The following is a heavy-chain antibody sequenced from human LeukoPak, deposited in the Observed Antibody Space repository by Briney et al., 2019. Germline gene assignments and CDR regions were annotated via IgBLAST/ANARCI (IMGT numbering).Heavy chain of an antibody. J-gene: IGHJ4*02. CDR1: GFTFSSYS. V-gene: IGHV3-21*01. D-gene: IGHD5-18*01. Sequence: GGSLRLSCAASGFTFSSYSMNWVRQAPGKGLEWVSSISSSGSYIYYADSVKGRFTISRDNAKNSLYLQMNSLRAEDTAVYYCARDISTDTAMVFDYWGQGTLVTVSS. CDR2: ISSSGSYI. CDR3: ARDISTDTAMVFDY.